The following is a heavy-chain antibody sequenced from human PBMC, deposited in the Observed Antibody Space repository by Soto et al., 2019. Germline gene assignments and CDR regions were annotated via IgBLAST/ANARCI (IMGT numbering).Heavy chain of an antibody. J-gene: IGHJ4*02. CDR2: MSYDGSNK. CDR3: ARDRGYNYDKGVDY. D-gene: IGHD3-16*01. CDR1: GFTFSSYD. V-gene: IGHV3-30-3*01. Sequence: QVQLVEPGGGVVQPGRSLRLSCAASGFTFSSYDMHWVRQAPGKGLEWVAVMSYDGSNKYYADSVKGRFTIFRDNSKNTMYLQMNSLRAEDTAVYYCARDRGYNYDKGVDYWGQGALVSVSS.